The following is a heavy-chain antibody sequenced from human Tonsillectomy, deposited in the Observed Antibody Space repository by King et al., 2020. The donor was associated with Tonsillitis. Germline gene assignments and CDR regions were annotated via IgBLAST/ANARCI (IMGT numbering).Heavy chain of an antibody. CDR3: ARGFAALDYDFWSGYPSFDS. V-gene: IGHV1-18*01. CDR2: ISAYNDNT. D-gene: IGHD3-3*01. J-gene: IGHJ4*02. CDR1: GYTFTRFD. Sequence: VQLVQSGAEVKTPGASVKVSCKASGYTFTRFDINWVRQAPGQGLEWMGWISAYNDNTSYAQKVQGRVTMTTDTSTSTAYMELRSLRSDDTAVYYCARGFAALDYDFWSGYPSFDSWGQGTLVTVSS.